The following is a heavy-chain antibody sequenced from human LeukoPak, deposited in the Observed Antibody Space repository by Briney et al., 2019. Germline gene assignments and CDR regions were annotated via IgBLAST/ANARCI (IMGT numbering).Heavy chain of an antibody. J-gene: IGHJ3*02. Sequence: GASVKVSCKASGYSFTRYYISWVRQAPGQGLEWMGGIIPIFGTANYAQKFQGRVTITADKSTSTAYMELSSLRSEDTAVYYCAREEYYYDSSGYYYDAFDIWGQGTMVTVSS. CDR2: IIPIFGTA. CDR1: GYSFTRYY. V-gene: IGHV1-69*06. CDR3: AREEYYYDSSGYYYDAFDI. D-gene: IGHD3-22*01.